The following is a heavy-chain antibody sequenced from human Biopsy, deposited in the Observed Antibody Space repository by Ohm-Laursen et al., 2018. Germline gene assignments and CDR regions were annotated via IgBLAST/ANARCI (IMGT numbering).Heavy chain of an antibody. V-gene: IGHV1-2*02. J-gene: IGHJ5*02. CDR3: TRGGYYYDSLAYYYWFDP. Sequence: GASVKVSCNASGYTFTGYHVHWVRQAPGQGLEWMGWINAKTGDTNYAQKFQGRVTTTRDTSISTAYVDLSSLRSDDTAVYYCTRGGYYYDSLAYYYWFDPWGQGTLVTVSS. CDR1: GYTFTGYH. D-gene: IGHD3-22*01. CDR2: INAKTGDT.